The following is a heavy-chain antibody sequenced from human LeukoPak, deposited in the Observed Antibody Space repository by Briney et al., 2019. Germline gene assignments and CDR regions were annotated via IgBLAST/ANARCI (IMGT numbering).Heavy chain of an antibody. J-gene: IGHJ4*02. D-gene: IGHD1-26*01. Sequence: GASVKVSCKASGDTFTSYGISWVRQAPGQGLEWMGWINPNSGGTNYAQKFQGRVTMTRDTSISTAYMELSRLRSDDTAVYYCARFSPPSGSWDYWGQGTLVTVSS. CDR1: GDTFTSYG. CDR3: ARFSPPSGSWDY. CDR2: INPNSGGT. V-gene: IGHV1-2*02.